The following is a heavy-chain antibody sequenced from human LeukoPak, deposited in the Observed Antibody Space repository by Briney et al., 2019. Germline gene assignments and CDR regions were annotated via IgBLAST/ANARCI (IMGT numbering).Heavy chain of an antibody. V-gene: IGHV3-23*01. CDR3: AKAELGVDTFFDY. J-gene: IGHJ4*02. CDR2: LSGCGAGT. CDR1: GFTFSDYA. Sequence: GGSLRLSCEASGFTFSDYALGWVRQAPGRGLEWVATLSGCGAGTYYSDSVQGRFTISRDNSKRTLFLQMNSLRAEDTAFYYCAKAELGVDTFFDYWGQGTLVTVSS. D-gene: IGHD3-3*01.